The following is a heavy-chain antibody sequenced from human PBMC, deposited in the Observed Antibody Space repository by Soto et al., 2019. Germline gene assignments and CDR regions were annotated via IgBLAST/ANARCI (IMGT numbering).Heavy chain of an antibody. CDR3: AKMSSENCYDPVFS. V-gene: IGHV3-11*01. CDR2: ISSSGNTI. CDR1: GFTFSDYY. J-gene: IGHJ4*02. D-gene: IGHD2-21*01. Sequence: QVQLVESGGGLVKTSGSLRIACAASGFTFSDYYMSWVRQAPGKGLEWVSYISSSGNTIYYAGSVKGRFTISRDNAKNSVYLQMNSLRAEDTALYFCAKMSSENCYDPVFSWGQGTLVTVSS.